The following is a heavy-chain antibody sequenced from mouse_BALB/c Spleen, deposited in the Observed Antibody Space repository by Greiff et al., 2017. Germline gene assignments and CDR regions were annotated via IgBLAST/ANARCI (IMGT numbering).Heavy chain of an antibody. J-gene: IGHJ2*01. V-gene: IGHV7-3*02. CDR2: IRNKANGYTT. D-gene: IGHD1-1*01. CDR1: GFTFTDYY. CDR3: ARASITTDYFDY. Sequence: DVMLVESGGGLVQPGGSLRLSCATSGFTFTDYYMSWVRQPPGKALEWLGFIRNKANGYTTEYSASVKGRFTISRDNSQSILYLQMNTLRAEDSATYYCARASITTDYFDYWGQGTTLTVSS.